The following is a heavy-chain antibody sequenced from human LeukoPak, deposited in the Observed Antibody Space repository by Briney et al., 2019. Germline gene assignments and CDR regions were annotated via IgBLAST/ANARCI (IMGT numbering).Heavy chain of an antibody. CDR3: ARDLQAIRRHTHVRYYFDY. J-gene: IGHJ4*02. Sequence: ASVKVSCKASGYTFTSYDINWVRQATGQGLEWMGWMNPNSGNTGYAQKFQGRVTMTRNTSISTAYMELSSLRSEDTAVYYCARDLQAIRRHTHVRYYFDYWGQGTLVTVSP. CDR2: MNPNSGNT. D-gene: IGHD5-18*01. V-gene: IGHV1-8*01. CDR1: GYTFTSYD.